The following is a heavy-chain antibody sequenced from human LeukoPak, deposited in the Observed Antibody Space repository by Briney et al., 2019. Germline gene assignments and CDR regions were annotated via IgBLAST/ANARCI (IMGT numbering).Heavy chain of an antibody. V-gene: IGHV3-30*02. CDR1: GFTFSSYG. CDR3: AKVGAGYNNNWRGAFDS. J-gene: IGHJ4*02. Sequence: GGSLRLSCAASGFTFSSYGMHWVRQAPGKGLEWVTFIRYDGSNKYYADSVKGRFTISRDNSKNTLYLQMNSLRAEDTAVYYCAKVGAGYNNNWRGAFDSWGQGTLVTVSS. CDR2: IRYDGSNK. D-gene: IGHD6-13*01.